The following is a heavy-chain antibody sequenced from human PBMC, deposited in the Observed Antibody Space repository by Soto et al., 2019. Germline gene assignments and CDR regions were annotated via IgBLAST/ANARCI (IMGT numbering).Heavy chain of an antibody. D-gene: IGHD6-13*01. J-gene: IGHJ4*02. CDR3: ARGVLIASAGGFDH. Sequence: PGESLKISCQTSGYTFSSNWIGWVRQMPGKGLEWMGIIYPGDSETRYSPSFQGQVTISADRSFSTAYLQWTSLQASDTAMYYCARGVLIASAGGFDHWGQGTLVTVSS. V-gene: IGHV5-51*01. CDR1: GYTFSSNW. CDR2: IYPGDSET.